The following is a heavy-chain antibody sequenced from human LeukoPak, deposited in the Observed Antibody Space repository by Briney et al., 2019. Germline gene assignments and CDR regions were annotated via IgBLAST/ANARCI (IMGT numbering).Heavy chain of an antibody. V-gene: IGHV6-1*01. CDR2: TYYRSKWDN. Sequence: SQTLSLTCGISGDSVSSNSVAWNWIRQSPSRGLEWLGRTYYRSKWDNDYAISVKGRITIKSDTTKNQFSLQLNSVTPEDAAVYYCVGETYNYWSDFTPPYYMDVWGKGTTVTVSS. CDR3: VGETYNYWSDFTPPYYMDV. J-gene: IGHJ6*03. D-gene: IGHD3-3*01. CDR1: GDSVSSNSVA.